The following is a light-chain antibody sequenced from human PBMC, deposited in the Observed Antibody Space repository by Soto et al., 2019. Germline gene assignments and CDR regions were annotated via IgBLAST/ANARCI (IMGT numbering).Light chain of an antibody. CDR2: GAS. CDR1: QSLTSSY. CDR3: QQYDGSPRT. V-gene: IGKV3-20*01. J-gene: IGKJ1*01. Sequence: IVLTQSPGTLSLSPWEIATLSCRASQSLTSSYLAWYQQKPGQAPRLLIYGASSRATGIPDRFTGSGSGTDFTLTISRLEPEDFAVYYCQQYDGSPRTFGQGTKV.